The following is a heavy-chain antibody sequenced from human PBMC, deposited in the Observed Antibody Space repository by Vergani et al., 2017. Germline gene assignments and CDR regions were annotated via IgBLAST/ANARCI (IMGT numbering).Heavy chain of an antibody. CDR2: INPSGGST. CDR1: GYTFTSYY. J-gene: IGHJ5*02. D-gene: IGHD2-2*01. V-gene: IGHV1-46*01. Sequence: QVQLVQSGAEVKKPGASVKVSCKASGYTFTSYYMHWVRQAPGQGLEWMGIINPSGGSTSYAQKFQGRVTMTRDTSTSTVYMELSSLRSEDTAVYYCARDSRYCNSTSCYVGRDWFDPWGQGTLVTVSS. CDR3: ARDSRYCNSTSCYVGRDWFDP.